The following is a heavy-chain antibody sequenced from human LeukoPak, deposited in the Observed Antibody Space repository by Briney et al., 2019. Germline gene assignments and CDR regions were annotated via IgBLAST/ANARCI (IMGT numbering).Heavy chain of an antibody. V-gene: IGHV4-39*07. CDR1: GDSNSNNIYY. D-gene: IGHD3-10*01. CDR3: ARDRVGELNAFDI. J-gene: IGHJ3*02. CDR2: IDYGGST. Sequence: EPSQTPSLTCTVSGDSNSNNIYYWGWIRQPPGKGLEWIGSIDYGGSTYYNPSLKSRVTISADTSKNQFSLKLSSVTAADTAVYYCARDRVGELNAFDIWGQGTVVTVSS.